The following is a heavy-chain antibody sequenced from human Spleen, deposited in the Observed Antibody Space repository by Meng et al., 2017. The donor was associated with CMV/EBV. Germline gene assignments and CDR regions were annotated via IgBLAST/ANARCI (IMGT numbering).Heavy chain of an antibody. V-gene: IGHV3-15*01. CDR2: IKSKSDGGTT. CDR1: GFTFSNAW. Sequence: SGFTFSNAWMSWVRQAPGKGLEWVGRIKSKSDGGTTDYAAPVKGRFTISRDGSKNTLYLQMNSLKTEDTAVYYCTAPKTDEYSSSWYWGQGTLVTVSS. CDR3: TAPKTDEYSSSWY. J-gene: IGHJ4*02. D-gene: IGHD6-6*01.